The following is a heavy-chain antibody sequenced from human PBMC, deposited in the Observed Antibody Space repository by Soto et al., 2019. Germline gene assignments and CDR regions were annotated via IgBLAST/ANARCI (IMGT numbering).Heavy chain of an antibody. D-gene: IGHD2-15*01. J-gene: IGHJ4*02. CDR2: IIPIFGTA. V-gene: IGHV1-69*12. CDR3: ARAKSRRLGPYSSSYGGEGLVAATRLDY. CDR1: GGTFSSYA. Sequence: QVQLVQSGAEVKKPGSSVKVSCKASGGTFSSYAISWVRQAPGQGLEWMGGIIPIFGTANYAQKFQGRVTITADESTSTAYMELSSLRSEDTAVYYCARAKSRRLGPYSSSYGGEGLVAATRLDYWGQGTLVTVSS.